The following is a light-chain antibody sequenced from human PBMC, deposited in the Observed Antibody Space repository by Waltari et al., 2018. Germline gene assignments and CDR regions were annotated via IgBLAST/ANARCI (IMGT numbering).Light chain of an antibody. CDR3: QKYGSLPAT. Sequence: EIMLTQSPGTLSLSPGERATLSCRASRSISRCLAWYQQKPGQAPRLLIYDASTRATGMPYRCSGRRSGTDFSLTINRLEPEDIAVYYCQKYGSLPATYGQGTKVEIK. CDR2: DAS. CDR1: RSISRC. J-gene: IGKJ1*01. V-gene: IGKV3-20*01.